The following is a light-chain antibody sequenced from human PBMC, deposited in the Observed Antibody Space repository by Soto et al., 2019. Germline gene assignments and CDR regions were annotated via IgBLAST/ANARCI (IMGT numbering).Light chain of an antibody. Sequence: NFMLTQPHSVSESPGKTVTISCTGSRGSIASNYVQWYQQRPGSAPTTVIYEDNKRPSGVPDRFSGSIDSSSNSASLTISGLKTEDEDDYYCQSYDSSNYVVFGGGTKLTVL. CDR1: RGSIASNY. CDR3: QSYDSSNYVV. J-gene: IGLJ2*01. V-gene: IGLV6-57*02. CDR2: EDN.